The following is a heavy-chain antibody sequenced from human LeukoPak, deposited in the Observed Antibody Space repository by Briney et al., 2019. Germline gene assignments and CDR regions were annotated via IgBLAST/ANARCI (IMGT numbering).Heavy chain of an antibody. CDR3: AKGAIFGVVIQQSVDY. CDR1: GFTFSSYA. J-gene: IGHJ4*02. V-gene: IGHV3-23*01. CDR2: ISGSGGST. D-gene: IGHD3-3*01. Sequence: PGGSLRLSCAASGFTFSSYAMSWVRQAPGKGLEWVSAISGSGGSTYYADSVKGRFTISRDNSKNTLYLKMNSLRAEDTAVYYCAKGAIFGVVIQQSVDYWGQGTLVTVSS.